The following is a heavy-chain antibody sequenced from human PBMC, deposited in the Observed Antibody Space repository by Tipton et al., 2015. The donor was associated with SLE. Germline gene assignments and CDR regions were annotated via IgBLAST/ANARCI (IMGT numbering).Heavy chain of an antibody. V-gene: IGHV4-34*01. D-gene: IGHD5-24*01. CDR1: GGSFSGYY. CDR2: IYYSGST. CDR3: ARGPVERNAFDI. J-gene: IGHJ3*02. Sequence: TLSLTCAVYGGSFSGYYWGWIRQPPGKGLEWIGSIYYSGSTYYNPSLKSRVTISVDTSKNQFSLKLSSVTAADTAVYYCARGPVERNAFDIWGQGTMVTVSS.